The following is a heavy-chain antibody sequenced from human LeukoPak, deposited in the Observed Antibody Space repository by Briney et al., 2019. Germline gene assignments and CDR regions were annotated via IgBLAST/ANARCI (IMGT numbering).Heavy chain of an antibody. V-gene: IGHV3-30*04. Sequence: GGSLRLSCAASGFTFNSYEMNWVRQAPGKGLEWVAVISYDGSNKYYADSVKGRFTISRDNSKNTLYLQMNSLRAEDTAVYYCASSIAVAGTLFDYWGQGTLVTVSS. CDR1: GFTFNSYE. CDR3: ASSIAVAGTLFDY. CDR2: ISYDGSNK. J-gene: IGHJ4*02. D-gene: IGHD6-19*01.